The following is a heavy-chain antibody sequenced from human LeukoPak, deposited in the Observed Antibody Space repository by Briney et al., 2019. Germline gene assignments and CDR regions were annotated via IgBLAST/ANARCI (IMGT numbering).Heavy chain of an antibody. CDR3: ATGVTIVRGAMSEIDY. Sequence: ASVKVSCKVSGYTLTELSMYWVRQAPGKGLEWMGGFDPEDGETIYAQKFQGRVTMTEDTSTDTAYMELSSLRSEDTAVYYCATGVTIVRGAMSEIDYRGQGTLVTVSS. CDR1: GYTLTELS. CDR2: FDPEDGET. J-gene: IGHJ4*02. V-gene: IGHV1-24*01. D-gene: IGHD3-10*01.